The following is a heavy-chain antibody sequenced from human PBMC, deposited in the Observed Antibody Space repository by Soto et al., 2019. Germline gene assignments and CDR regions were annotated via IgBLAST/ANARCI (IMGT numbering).Heavy chain of an antibody. J-gene: IGHJ4*02. CDR1: GLTVSGKYY. D-gene: IGHD3-3*01. CDR3: AKVRSTTIFDVVSLFDY. V-gene: IGHV3-53*01. Sequence: GGSLRLSCAAFGLTVSGKYYMAWVRQAPGKGLEWLSGLYDLDGTYYADSVKGRFTISRDNSKNTLYLQMNSLRAEDTAVYYCAKVRSTTIFDVVSLFDYWGQGTLVTVSS. CDR2: LYDLDGT.